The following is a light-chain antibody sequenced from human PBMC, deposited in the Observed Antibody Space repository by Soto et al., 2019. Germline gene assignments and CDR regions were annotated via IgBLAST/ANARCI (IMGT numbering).Light chain of an antibody. V-gene: IGKV3-15*01. Sequence: EIVMTQSPATLSVSLGERVTLSCRASQSISTNLAWYQQKPGQAPRLLIYDASTMATGIPARISGSGSGKEFTLTISSLQSEEFAVYYCHQYNNWPPMYTFGQGTKLEIK. CDR2: DAS. CDR3: HQYNNWPPMYT. J-gene: IGKJ2*01. CDR1: QSISTN.